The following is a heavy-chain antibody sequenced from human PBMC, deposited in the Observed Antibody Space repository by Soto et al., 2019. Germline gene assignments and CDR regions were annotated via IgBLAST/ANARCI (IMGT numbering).Heavy chain of an antibody. Sequence: ASEKVSSKASGYSFTSYGISWVRQAPGQGLEWMGWISAYNGNTNYAQKLQGRVTMTTDTSTSTAYMELRSLRSDDTAVYYCARDPNIVVVPAQDPLDYWGQGTLVTVSS. CDR3: ARDPNIVVVPAQDPLDY. CDR2: ISAYNGNT. V-gene: IGHV1-18*04. D-gene: IGHD2-2*01. J-gene: IGHJ4*02. CDR1: GYSFTSYG.